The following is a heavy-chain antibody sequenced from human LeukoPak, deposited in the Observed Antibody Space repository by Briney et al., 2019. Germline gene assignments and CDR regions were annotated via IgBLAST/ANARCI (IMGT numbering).Heavy chain of an antibody. CDR3: ASLFYYDSSGYSYYFDY. J-gene: IGHJ4*02. CDR2: IYHSGST. V-gene: IGHV4-59*01. D-gene: IGHD3-22*01. Sequence: SETLSLTCTVSGGSISSYYWSWIRQPPGKGLEWIGHIYHSGSTNYNPSIKSRVTISVDTFKNQFSLKLSSVTAADTALYYCASLFYYDSSGYSYYFDYWGQGTLVTVSS. CDR1: GGSISSYY.